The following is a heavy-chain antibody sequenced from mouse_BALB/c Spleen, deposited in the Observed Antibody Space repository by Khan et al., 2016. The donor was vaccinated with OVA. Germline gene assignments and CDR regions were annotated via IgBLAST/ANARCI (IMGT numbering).Heavy chain of an antibody. V-gene: IGHV1-7*01. CDR2: INPSTGYT. CDR3: VNHGSSSAWFTY. Sequence: QVQLKQSGAELAKPGASVKMSCKASGYTFTNYWMHWVKQRPGQGLEWIGYINPSTGYTEYNQKFKDKATLTADKSSSTAYMQLSSLTSEDSAVFYCVNHGSSSAWFTYWGQWTLVTVSA. D-gene: IGHD1-1*01. CDR1: GYTFTNYW. J-gene: IGHJ3*01.